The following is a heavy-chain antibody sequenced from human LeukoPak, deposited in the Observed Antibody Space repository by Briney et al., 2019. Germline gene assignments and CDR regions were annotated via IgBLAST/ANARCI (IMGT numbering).Heavy chain of an antibody. Sequence: GGSLRLSCAASGFTFSIHWTTWVRQAPGKGLEWVAHINPDGREEDSLDSVKGRFTISRDNAKNSVSLQMNSLRVEDTAVYYCARGHYGLDVWGQGTTVTVSS. J-gene: IGHJ6*01. CDR3: ARGHYGLDV. CDR2: INPDGREE. V-gene: IGHV3-7*01. CDR1: GFTFSIHW.